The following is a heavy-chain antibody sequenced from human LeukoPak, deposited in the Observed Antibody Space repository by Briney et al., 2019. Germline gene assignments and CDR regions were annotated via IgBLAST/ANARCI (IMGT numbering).Heavy chain of an antibody. V-gene: IGHV3-7*03. CDR2: IKQDGSEK. CDR1: GFTFSSYW. CDR3: AKEKSMIVVVKDAFDI. J-gene: IGHJ3*02. D-gene: IGHD3-22*01. Sequence: GGSLRLSCAASGFTFSSYWMSWVRQAPGKGLEWVANIKQDGSEKYYVDSVKGRFTISRDNAKNSLYLQMNSLRAEDTALYYCAKEKSMIVVVKDAFDIWGQGTMVTVSS.